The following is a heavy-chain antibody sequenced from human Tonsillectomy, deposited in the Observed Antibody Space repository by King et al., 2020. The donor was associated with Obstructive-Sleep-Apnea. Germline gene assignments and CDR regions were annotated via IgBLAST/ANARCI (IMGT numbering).Heavy chain of an antibody. D-gene: IGHD2-15*01. CDR1: GNTLSESS. CDR2: FDVEEGEK. J-gene: IGHJ6*02. CDR3: ATSTWSDVGLDV. Sequence: LVQSGAEVKRPGASVKVSCKVSGNTLSESSMNWVRQAPGKGLEWMGGFDVEEGEKGYAQRFLGRVTMTEDTSTDTAYMELSSLRCQDTAVYYCATSTWSDVGLDVCGQATSVTVSS. V-gene: IGHV1-24*01.